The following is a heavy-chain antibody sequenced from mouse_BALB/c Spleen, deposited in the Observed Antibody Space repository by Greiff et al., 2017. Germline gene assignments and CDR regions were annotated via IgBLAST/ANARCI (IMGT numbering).Heavy chain of an antibody. Sequence: EVQLVESGPGLVKPSQSLSLTCSVTGYSITSGYYWNWIRQFPGNKLEWMGYISYDGSNNYNPSLKNRISITRDTSKNQFFLKLNSVTTEDTATYYCARGSTTVVANFDYWGQGTTLTVSS. J-gene: IGHJ2*01. V-gene: IGHV3-6*02. CDR2: ISYDGSN. CDR3: ARGSTTVVANFDY. CDR1: GYSITSGYY. D-gene: IGHD1-1*01.